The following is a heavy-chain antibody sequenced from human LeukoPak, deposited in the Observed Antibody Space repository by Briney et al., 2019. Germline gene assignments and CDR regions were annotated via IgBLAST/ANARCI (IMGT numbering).Heavy chain of an antibody. V-gene: IGHV4-30-2*01. Sequence: PSETLSLTCTVSGGSISSGGYYWSWIRQPPGKGLEWIGYIYHSGSTYYNPSLKSRVTISVDRSKNQFSLKLSSVTAADTAVYYCARDDYGDYPDYWGQGTLVTVSS. D-gene: IGHD4-17*01. CDR3: ARDDYGDYPDY. CDR1: GGSISSGGYY. J-gene: IGHJ4*02. CDR2: IYHSGST.